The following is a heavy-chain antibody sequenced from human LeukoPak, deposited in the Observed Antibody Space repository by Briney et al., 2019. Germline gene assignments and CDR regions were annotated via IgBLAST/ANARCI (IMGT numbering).Heavy chain of an antibody. D-gene: IGHD6-13*01. J-gene: IGHJ5*02. CDR3: ARGLASSNWPHWFDP. CDR1: GFTFSNYE. CDR2: ISSIDSTT. Sequence: GGSLRLSCAASGFTFSNYEMNWVRQAPGKGLEWVSYISSIDSTTYYADSVKGRFTISRDNAKNSLYLQMNSRRVEDTAVYHCARGLASSNWPHWFDPWGQGTLVSVSS. V-gene: IGHV3-48*03.